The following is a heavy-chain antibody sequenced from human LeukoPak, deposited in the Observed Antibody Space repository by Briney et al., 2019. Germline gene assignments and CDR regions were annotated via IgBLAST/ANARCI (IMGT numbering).Heavy chain of an antibody. D-gene: IGHD4-17*01. V-gene: IGHV1-69*06. CDR3: ARGSTVTTLFPRVNNWFDP. Sequence: ASVKVSCKASGGTFSSYAISWVRQAPGQGLEWMGGIIPIFGTANYAQKFQGRVTITADKSTSTAYMELSSLRSEDTAVYYCARGSTVTTLFPRVNNWFDPWGQGTLVTVSS. CDR2: IIPIFGTA. CDR1: GGTFSSYA. J-gene: IGHJ5*02.